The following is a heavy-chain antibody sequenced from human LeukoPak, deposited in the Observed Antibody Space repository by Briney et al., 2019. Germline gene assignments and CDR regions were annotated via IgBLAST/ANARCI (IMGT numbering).Heavy chain of an antibody. V-gene: IGHV1-18*01. D-gene: IGHD2-2*01. CDR2: ISAYNGKT. J-gene: IGHJ4*02. CDR3: ARAELEYCSGATCYAAYSFDF. CDR1: GYTFTTYG. Sequence: GASVKVSCKASGYTFTTYGITWVRQAPGQGLEWMEYISAYNGKTNYAEKLQGRVTMTTDTSTSTASMELRSLRSDDTAVYYCARAELEYCSGATCYAAYSFDFWGQGTLVTVSS.